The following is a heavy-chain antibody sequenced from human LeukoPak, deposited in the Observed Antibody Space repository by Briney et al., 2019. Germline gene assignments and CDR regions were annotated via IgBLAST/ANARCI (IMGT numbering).Heavy chain of an antibody. CDR3: TRVNNRYSDF. CDR2: IRQGGVEK. D-gene: IGHD2-15*01. CDR1: GFTFSNFW. J-gene: IGHJ4*02. V-gene: IGHV3-7*01. Sequence: PGGSLRLSCAASGFTFSNFWMTWVRQAPGKGLEWVAHIRQGGVEKYYVDSVRGRFTISRDNAKNSMNLQMNGLRVEDTAVYYCTRVNNRYSDFWSQGSLVIVSS.